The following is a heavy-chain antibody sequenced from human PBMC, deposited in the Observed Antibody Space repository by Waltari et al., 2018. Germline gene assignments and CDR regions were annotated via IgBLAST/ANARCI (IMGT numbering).Heavy chain of an antibody. CDR2: IYYSGSN. D-gene: IGHD6-6*01. V-gene: IGHV4-30-4*01. CDR1: GGSISRRDYY. J-gene: IGHJ4*01. Sequence: QVQLQESGPGLVKPSQTLSLTCTVSGGSISRRDYYWSWIRQPPGKGLEWIGYIYYSGSNYYNPSLKSRVIISLDTSKNQFYLRLTSVTAPDTAVYYCARAFSSSDFDYWGRGTLVTVSS. CDR3: ARAFSSSDFDY.